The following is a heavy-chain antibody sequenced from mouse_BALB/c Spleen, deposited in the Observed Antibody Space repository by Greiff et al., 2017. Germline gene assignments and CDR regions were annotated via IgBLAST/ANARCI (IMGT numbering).Heavy chain of an antibody. CDR3: ARSYGYGGFDY. Sequence: EVKLVESGGGLVQPGGSRKLSCAASGFTFSSFGMHWVRQAPEKGLEWVAYISSGSSTIYYADTVKGRFTISRDNPKNTLFLQMTSLRSEDTAMYYCARSYGYGGFDYWGQGTTLTVSS. CDR2: ISSGSSTI. J-gene: IGHJ2*01. CDR1: GFTFSSFG. V-gene: IGHV5-17*02. D-gene: IGHD2-2*01.